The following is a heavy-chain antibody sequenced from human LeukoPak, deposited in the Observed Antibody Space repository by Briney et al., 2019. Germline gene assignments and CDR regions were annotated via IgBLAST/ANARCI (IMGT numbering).Heavy chain of an antibody. CDR2: IASDGSHT. D-gene: IGHD2-21*01. V-gene: IGHV3-30-3*01. CDR1: GFTFSTYF. J-gene: IGHJ3*02. Sequence: GRSLRLSCAASGFTFSTYFMHWVRQAPGTRLEWVADIASDGSHTFYVASVKGRFTISRDNSKNTLYLQMNSLRAEDTAVYFCARERQDTILHSGAFDIWGQGTMVTVSS. CDR3: ARERQDTILHSGAFDI.